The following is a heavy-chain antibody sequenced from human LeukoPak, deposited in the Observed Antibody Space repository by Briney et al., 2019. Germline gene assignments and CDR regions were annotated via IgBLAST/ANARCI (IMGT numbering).Heavy chain of an antibody. D-gene: IGHD2-15*01. J-gene: IGHJ6*03. CDR2: IYSGGRT. V-gene: IGHV3-53*01. CDR1: GFTVSSNY. CDR3: ASKLGSYCSGSNCHNHYYYMDV. Sequence: PGGSLRLSCTAPGFTVSSNYMSWVRQAPGKGLEWVSLIYSGGRTYHADSVKGRFTISRDNSKNTLYLQMNSLRAEDSAVYYCASKLGSYCSGSNCHNHYYYMDVWGKGTTVTVSS.